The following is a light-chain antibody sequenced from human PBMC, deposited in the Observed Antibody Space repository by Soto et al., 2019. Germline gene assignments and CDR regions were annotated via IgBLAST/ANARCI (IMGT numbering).Light chain of an antibody. V-gene: IGKV1-27*01. CDR3: QKYNSAPLT. J-gene: IGKJ4*01. CDR1: QAIAVY. Sequence: DIQVTQSPSSLSATLGDRVTITCRANQAIAVYLAWFQQQPGKVPKLLIYAASALQSGVPSRFSGSGSGTDFTLTISSQQPEDIATYYCQKYNSAPLTFGGGTKVEI. CDR2: AAS.